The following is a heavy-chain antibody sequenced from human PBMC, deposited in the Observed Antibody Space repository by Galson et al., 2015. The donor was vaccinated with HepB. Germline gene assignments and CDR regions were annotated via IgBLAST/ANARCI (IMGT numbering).Heavy chain of an antibody. CDR3: AAIREYGSGSYNSYFDY. J-gene: IGHJ4*02. V-gene: IGHV3-9*01. D-gene: IGHD3-10*01. Sequence: SLRLSCAASGFILGDYAMHWVRQAPGKGLEWVSGINWSSNSMDYADSVKGRFTISRDNAKNSLYLQMNSLRAEDTALYYCAAIREYGSGSYNSYFDYWGQGTLVTVSS. CDR2: INWSSNSM. CDR1: GFILGDYA.